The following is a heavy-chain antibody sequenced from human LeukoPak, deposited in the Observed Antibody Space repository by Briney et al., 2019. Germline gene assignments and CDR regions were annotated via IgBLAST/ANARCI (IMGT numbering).Heavy chain of an antibody. CDR3: ATGPQDDY. J-gene: IGHJ4*02. Sequence: PSETLSLTCTVSGSIVNYYLSGIRPIPGKGPEWLGYIYHSGSTKYNSSLKRRVTMSVDTSSNQFSLNLKSVTAADTAVYYCATGPQDDYWGPGMLVTVSS. CDR2: IYHSGST. CDR1: GSIVNYY. V-gene: IGHV4-59*01.